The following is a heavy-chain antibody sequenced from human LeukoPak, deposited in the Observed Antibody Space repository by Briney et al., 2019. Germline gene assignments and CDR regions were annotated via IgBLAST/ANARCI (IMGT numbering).Heavy chain of an antibody. Sequence: PGGSLRLSCAASGFTVSSNYMSWVRQPPGKGLEWIGSIYYSGSTYYNPSLKSRVTISVDTSKTQFSLNLRSVTAADTAVYYCAIYSGEYFFDLWGQGTLVTVSS. V-gene: IGHV4-59*05. CDR1: GFTVSSNY. D-gene: IGHD1-26*01. J-gene: IGHJ4*02. CDR3: AIYSGEYFFDL. CDR2: IYYSGST.